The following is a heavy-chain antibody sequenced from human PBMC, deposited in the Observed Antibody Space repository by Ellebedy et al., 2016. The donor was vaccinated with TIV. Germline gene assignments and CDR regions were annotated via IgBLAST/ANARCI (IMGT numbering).Heavy chain of an antibody. Sequence: GESLKISCAASGFTFNTYSMNWVRQAPGKGREWVSYIGSRTSKIYYADSVKGRFSISRDNARNSLYLQMNTLRDEDTAVYYCTRARVYGNGWYYPDFWGQGTLVAVSS. J-gene: IGHJ4*02. CDR1: GFTFNTYS. V-gene: IGHV3-48*02. CDR2: IGSRTSKI. D-gene: IGHD6-19*01. CDR3: TRARVYGNGWYYPDF.